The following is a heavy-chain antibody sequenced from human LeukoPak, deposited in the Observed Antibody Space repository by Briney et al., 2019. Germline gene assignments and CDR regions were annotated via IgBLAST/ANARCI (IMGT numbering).Heavy chain of an antibody. CDR1: GFTFSSYA. CDR2: ISGSGGST. Sequence: GGSLRLSCAASGFTFSSYAMSWVRQAPGRGLEWVSAISGSGGSTYYADSVKGRFTISRDNSKNTLYLQMNSLRAEDTAVYYCAKDTSKPYYYDSSGYYAIDYWGQGTLVTVSS. D-gene: IGHD3-22*01. CDR3: AKDTSKPYYYDSSGYYAIDY. J-gene: IGHJ4*02. V-gene: IGHV3-23*01.